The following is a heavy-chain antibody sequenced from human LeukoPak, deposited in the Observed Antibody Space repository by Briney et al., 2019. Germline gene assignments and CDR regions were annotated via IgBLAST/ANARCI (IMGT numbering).Heavy chain of an antibody. J-gene: IGHJ4*02. D-gene: IGHD5-18*01. V-gene: IGHV5-51*01. CDR1: GYSFPTYW. CDR3: ARSLTVAREYNYGYGY. Sequence: PGESLKISCKGSGYSFPTYWIGWERQMPGKGLEWMGIIYPGDSDTRYSPSFQGQVTISADKSISTAYLQWSSLKASDTAMYYCARSLTVAREYNYGYGYWGQGTLVTVSS. CDR2: IYPGDSDT.